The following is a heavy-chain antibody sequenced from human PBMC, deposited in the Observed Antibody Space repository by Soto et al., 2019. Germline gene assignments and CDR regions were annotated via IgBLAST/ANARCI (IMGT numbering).Heavy chain of an antibody. CDR1: GGCSSSSGYY. CDR2: IYSSGNS. V-gene: IGHV4-39*01. D-gene: IGHD6-6*01. J-gene: IGHJ4*02. CDR3: AGNIAARLYCFDY. Sequence: LSGKSIVVGGCSSSSGYYWGCIRQPPGKGLEWIGSIYSSGNSYYSPSLKSRVTISVDPSKNQFSLRLSSVSAADTAVYYCAGNIAARLYCFDYCVQGPLVT.